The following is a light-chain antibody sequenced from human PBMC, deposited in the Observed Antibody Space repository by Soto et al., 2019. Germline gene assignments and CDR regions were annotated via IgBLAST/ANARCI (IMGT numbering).Light chain of an antibody. V-gene: IGKV1-8*01. Sequence: AIRMTQSPSSFSASIGDRVTITCRASQSISSYLAWYQQKPGKAPKLLIYAASTLQSGVPSRFSGSGSGTDFTLTISCLQSEDFATYYCQQYYSYPLTFGPGTKVDIK. CDR1: QSISSY. CDR2: AAS. J-gene: IGKJ3*01. CDR3: QQYYSYPLT.